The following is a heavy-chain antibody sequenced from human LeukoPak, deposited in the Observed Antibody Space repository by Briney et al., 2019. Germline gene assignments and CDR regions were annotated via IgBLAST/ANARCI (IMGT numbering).Heavy chain of an antibody. D-gene: IGHD2/OR15-2a*01. CDR3: ASFYGPYDY. Sequence: PSETLSLTCAVYGGSFSGYYWSWIRQPPGKGLEWIGEINHSGSTNYNPSHKSRVTISVDTSKNQFSLKLSSVTAADTAVYYCASFYGPYDYWGQGTLVTVSS. CDR2: INHSGST. V-gene: IGHV4-34*01. J-gene: IGHJ4*02. CDR1: GGSFSGYY.